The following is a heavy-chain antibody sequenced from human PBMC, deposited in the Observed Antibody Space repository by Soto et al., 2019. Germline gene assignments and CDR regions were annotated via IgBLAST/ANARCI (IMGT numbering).Heavy chain of an antibody. D-gene: IGHD2-8*01. CDR1: GFTFTTYG. J-gene: IGHJ6*02. CDR3: ARGGMDGMDV. CDR2: ISAYNGNT. Sequence: QVQLVQSGAEVKKPGASVKVSCKASGFTFTTYGFTCVRQAPGQGLEWMGWISAYNGNTNYAQKFQGRVTMTTDTSTRTVYLELRSLTSDDTAVYYCARGGMDGMDVWGQGTTVTLSS. V-gene: IGHV1-18*01.